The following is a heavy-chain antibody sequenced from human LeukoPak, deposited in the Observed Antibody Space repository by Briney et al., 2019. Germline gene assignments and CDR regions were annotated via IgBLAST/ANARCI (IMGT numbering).Heavy chain of an antibody. V-gene: IGHV3-21*01. D-gene: IGHD3-10*01. CDR3: ARHDYYGSGSYYRGAPVDY. J-gene: IGHJ4*02. CDR1: GFTFSSYS. Sequence: PGGSLRLSCAASGFTFSSYSMNWVRQAPGKGLEWVSSISSSSSYIHYADSVKGRFTISRDNAKNSLYLQMNSLRAEDTAVYYCARHDYYGSGSYYRGAPVDYWGQGTLVTVSS. CDR2: ISSSSSYI.